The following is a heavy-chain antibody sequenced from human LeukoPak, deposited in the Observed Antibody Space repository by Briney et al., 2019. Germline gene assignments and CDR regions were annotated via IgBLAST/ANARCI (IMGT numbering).Heavy chain of an antibody. J-gene: IGHJ6*02. CDR3: ARVQAVGVPVAIAAYYDYGMDV. V-gene: IGHV1-69*04. CDR2: VIPVVGVT. Sequence: ASVKVSCKASGGTFTKNALNWVRQAPGQGLEWMGRVIPVVGVTRNAQKFQGRLTITADTSSTTAYMELSSLTSEDTAVYYCARVQAVGVPVAIAAYYDYGMDVSGQGTTVTVFS. CDR1: GGTFTKNA. D-gene: IGHD2-2*02.